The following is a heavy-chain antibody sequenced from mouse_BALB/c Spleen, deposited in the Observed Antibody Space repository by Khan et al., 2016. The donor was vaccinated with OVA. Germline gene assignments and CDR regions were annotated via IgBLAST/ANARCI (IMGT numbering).Heavy chain of an antibody. Sequence: EVQLLETGGGLVQPGGSRGLSCEGSGFTFSGFWMSWVRQTPGKTLEWIGDINSDGSAINYAPSIQDRFTIFRDNDKSTLYLQMSNVRSEDTATYFCMRYDGYYWYFDVWGAGTTVTVSS. CDR1: GFTFSGFW. CDR3: MRYDGYYWYFDV. D-gene: IGHD2-3*01. CDR2: INSDGSAI. V-gene: IGHV11-2*02. J-gene: IGHJ1*01.